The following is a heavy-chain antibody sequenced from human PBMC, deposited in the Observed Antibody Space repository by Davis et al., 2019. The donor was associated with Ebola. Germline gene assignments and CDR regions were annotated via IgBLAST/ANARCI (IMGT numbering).Heavy chain of an antibody. J-gene: IGHJ4*02. CDR3: TTTTVTTDY. D-gene: IGHD4-17*01. CDR2: IRSKAYGGTT. V-gene: IGHV3-49*04. Sequence: GGSLRLSCTASGFTFGAYAMSWVRQAPGKGLEWVGFIRSKAYGGTTEYAASVKGRFTISRDDSKSIAYLQMNSLKTEDTAVYYCTTTTVTTDYWGQGTLVTVSS. CDR1: GFTFGAYA.